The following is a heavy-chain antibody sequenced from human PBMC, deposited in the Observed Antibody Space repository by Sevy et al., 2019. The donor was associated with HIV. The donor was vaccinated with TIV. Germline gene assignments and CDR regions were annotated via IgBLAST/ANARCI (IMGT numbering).Heavy chain of an antibody. Sequence: GGSLRLSCAASGFTFSSYGMNWVRQAPGKGLEWVAVISSDGRNKYYADSVKGRFTISRDNSKNTLYLQMNSLRSEDTAVYYCARDKGESSSSFLGELSYWGQGTLVTVSS. CDR2: ISSDGRNK. CDR3: ARDKGESSSSFLGELSY. CDR1: GFTFSSYG. J-gene: IGHJ4*02. D-gene: IGHD3-16*02. V-gene: IGHV3-30*19.